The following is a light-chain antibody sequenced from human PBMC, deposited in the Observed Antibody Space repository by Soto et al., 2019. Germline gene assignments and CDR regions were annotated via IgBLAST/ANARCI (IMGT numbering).Light chain of an antibody. CDR1: YSNIGAGYE. CDR3: QSYDSSLSGSGV. J-gene: IGLJ3*02. CDR2: GHN. Sequence: LTQPPSVSGAPGQRVTISCTGSYSNIGAGYEVHWYQQIPGTAPKLLISGHNNRPSGVPDRFFGSKSGTSASLTIIGLQAEDEADYYCQSYDSSLSGSGVFGGGTKLTVL. V-gene: IGLV1-40*01.